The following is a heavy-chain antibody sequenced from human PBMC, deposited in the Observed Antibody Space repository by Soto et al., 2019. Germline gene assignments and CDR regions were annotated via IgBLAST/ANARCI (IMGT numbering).Heavy chain of an antibody. J-gene: IGHJ5*02. Sequence: VXVSCLSFVGTFSVDAGSCWRQAPGQGLEWMGGIIPIFGTANYEQKFQGRATSTADESKSTAYLELTSLRYEDTAVYYAARQRTRIPTWFDTWGQGTLVTVSS. CDR3: ARQRTRIPTWFDT. V-gene: IGHV1-69*01. CDR2: IIPIFGTA. CDR1: VGTFSVDA. D-gene: IGHD2-2*01.